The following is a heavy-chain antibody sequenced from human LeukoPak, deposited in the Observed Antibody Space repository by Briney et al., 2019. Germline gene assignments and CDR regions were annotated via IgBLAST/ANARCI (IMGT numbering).Heavy chain of an antibody. CDR2: INPSGGST. CDR1: GYTFTSYY. J-gene: IGHJ6*02. Sequence: ASVKVSCKASGYTFTSYYMHWVRQAPGQWLEWMGIINPSGGSTSYAQKFQGRVTMTRDTSTSTVYMELSSLRSEDTAVYYCARSGEIVGGYYYYYGMDVWGQGTTVTVSS. CDR3: ARSGEIVGGYYYYYGMDV. D-gene: IGHD1-26*01. V-gene: IGHV1-46*01.